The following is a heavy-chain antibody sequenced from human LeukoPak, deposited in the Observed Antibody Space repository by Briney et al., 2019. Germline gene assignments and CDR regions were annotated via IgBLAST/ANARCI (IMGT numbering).Heavy chain of an antibody. J-gene: IGHJ1*01. V-gene: IGHV4-39*01. D-gene: IGHD3-9*01. CDR2: IYYSGST. CDR3: ARQDVLRYFDWLSIPAAEYFQH. CDR1: GGSISSSSYY. Sequence: SETLSLTCTVSGGSISSSSYYWGWIRQPPGKGLEWIGSIYYSGSTYYNPSLKSRVTISVDTSKNQFSLKLSSVTAADTAVYYCARQDVLRYFDWLSIPAAEYFQHWGQGTLVTVSS.